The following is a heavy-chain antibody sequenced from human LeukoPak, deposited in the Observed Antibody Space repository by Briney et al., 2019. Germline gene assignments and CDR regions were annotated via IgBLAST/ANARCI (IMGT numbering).Heavy chain of an antibody. CDR3: ARGGAYSNYYFDY. J-gene: IGHJ4*02. V-gene: IGHV5-51*01. D-gene: IGHD4-11*01. CDR2: IHPGDSDT. Sequence: GESLKISCKGSGYSFTSYWIAWVRQMPGKGLEWMGIIHPGDSDTRYSPSFQGQVTISADKSISTAYLQWSSLKASDTAMYYCARGGAYSNYYFDYWGQGTLVTVSS. CDR1: GYSFTSYW.